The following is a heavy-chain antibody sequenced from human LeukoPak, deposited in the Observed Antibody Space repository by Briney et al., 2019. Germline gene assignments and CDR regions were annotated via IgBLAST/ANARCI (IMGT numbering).Heavy chain of an antibody. CDR2: IRQDGSGR. Sequence: GGSLRLSCAASGFTLSTFWMSWVRQAPGKGLEWVANIRQDGSGRHYVDSVEGRFVISRDNAKNSLFLQMNSLQVEDTAVYYCARPRWLQFGPHDSWGQGTLVTVSS. J-gene: IGHJ4*02. CDR1: GFTLSTFW. V-gene: IGHV3-7*03. CDR3: ARPRWLQFGPHDS. D-gene: IGHD5-24*01.